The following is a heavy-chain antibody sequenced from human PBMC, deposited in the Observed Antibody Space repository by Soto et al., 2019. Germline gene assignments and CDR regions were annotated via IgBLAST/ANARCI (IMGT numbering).Heavy chain of an antibody. D-gene: IGHD3-3*01. Sequence: PSETLSLTCTVSGGSISSYYWSWIRQPPGKGLEWVGYIYYSGSTNYNPSLKSRVTISVDTSKNQFSLKLSSVTAADTAVYYCARYQSVVGVTTGGWFGPRGKGTLVTIAS. V-gene: IGHV4-59*01. CDR3: ARYQSVVGVTTGGWFGP. CDR2: IYYSGST. J-gene: IGHJ5*02. CDR1: GGSISSYY.